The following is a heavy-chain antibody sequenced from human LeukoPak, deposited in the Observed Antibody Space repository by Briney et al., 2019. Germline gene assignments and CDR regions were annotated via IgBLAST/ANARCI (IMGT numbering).Heavy chain of an antibody. CDR3: ARDHGYSNYYYYGMDV. V-gene: IGHV4-31*02. CDR1: GFTFSSYAMH. D-gene: IGHD5-18*01. Sequence: LRLSCAASGFTFSSYAMHWIRQHPGKGQEWIGYIYYSGSTYYNPSLKSRVTISVDTSKNQFSLKLSSVTAADTAVYYCARDHGYSNYYYYGMDVWGQGTTVTVSS. J-gene: IGHJ6*02. CDR2: IYYSGST.